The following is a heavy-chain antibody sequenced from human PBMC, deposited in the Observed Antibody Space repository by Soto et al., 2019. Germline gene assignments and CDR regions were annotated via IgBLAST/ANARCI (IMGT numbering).Heavy chain of an antibody. CDR1: GYSFTSYW. CDR3: ASHMSLDYYYYGMDV. CDR2: IYPGDSDT. Sequence: GESLKISCKGSGYSFTSYWIGWVRQMPGKGLEWMGIIYPGDSDTRYSPSFQGQVTISADKSISTAYLQWSSLKASDTAMYYCASHMSLDYYYYGMDVWGQGTTVTVSS. J-gene: IGHJ6*02. D-gene: IGHD3-10*02. V-gene: IGHV5-51*01.